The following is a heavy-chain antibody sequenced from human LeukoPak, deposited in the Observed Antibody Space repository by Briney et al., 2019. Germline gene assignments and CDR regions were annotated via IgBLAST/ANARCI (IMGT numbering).Heavy chain of an antibody. CDR3: ARERRYYGSGSYYKTLDY. CDR2: IWYDGSNK. CDR1: GFTFSSYG. D-gene: IGHD3-10*01. V-gene: IGHV3-33*01. Sequence: GGSLRLSCAASGFTFSSYGMHWVRQAPGKGLEWVAVIWYDGSNKYYADSVKGRFTISRDNSMNTLYLQMNSLRAEDTAVYYCARERRYYGSGSYYKTLDYWGQGTLVTVSS. J-gene: IGHJ4*02.